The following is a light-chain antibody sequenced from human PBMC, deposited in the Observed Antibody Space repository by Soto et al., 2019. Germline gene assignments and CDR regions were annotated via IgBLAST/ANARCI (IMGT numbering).Light chain of an antibody. CDR3: QQYSVWPLT. Sequence: ETVLTQSPGTLSLSPGERATLSCSSSQSVSNNYLAWYQQKPGQPPRLLIFGASTRATGIPARFSGSGSEAEFALTISTLQSEDFTVYYCQQYSVWPLTVGGGTKVDIK. J-gene: IGKJ4*01. CDR2: GAS. CDR1: QSVSNN. V-gene: IGKV3D-15*01.